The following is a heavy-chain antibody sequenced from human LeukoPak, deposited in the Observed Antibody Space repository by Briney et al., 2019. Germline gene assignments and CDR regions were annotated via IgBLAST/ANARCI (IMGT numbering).Heavy chain of an antibody. CDR1: GGSISSSSYY. CDR3: ARHGLVGAYHPSGQPSDY. CDR2: IYYSGST. J-gene: IGHJ4*02. Sequence: TSETLSLTCTVSGGSISSSSYYWGWIRQPPGTGLEWIGSIYYSGSTYYNPSLKSRVTISVDTSKNQFSLKLSSVTAADTAVYYCARHGLVGAYHPSGQPSDYWGQGTLVTVSS. D-gene: IGHD1-26*01. V-gene: IGHV4-39*01.